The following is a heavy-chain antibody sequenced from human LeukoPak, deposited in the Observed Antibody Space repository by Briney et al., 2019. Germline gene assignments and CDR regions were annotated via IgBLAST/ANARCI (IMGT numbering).Heavy chain of an antibody. CDR3: LRVGATRPDGFDI. D-gene: IGHD1-26*01. J-gene: IGHJ3*02. CDR1: GFTFSSYA. CDR2: ISGSGGST. Sequence: PGGSLRLSCAASGFTFSSYAMSWVRQAPGKGLEWVSAISGSGGSTYYADSVKGRFTISRDNSKNTLYLQMNSLRAEDTAVYYCLRVGATRPDGFDIWGQGTKVTVSS. V-gene: IGHV3-23*01.